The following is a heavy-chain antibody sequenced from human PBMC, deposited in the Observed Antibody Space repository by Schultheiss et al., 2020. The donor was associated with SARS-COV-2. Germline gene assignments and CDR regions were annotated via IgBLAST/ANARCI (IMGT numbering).Heavy chain of an antibody. J-gene: IGHJ4*02. CDR1: GGSFSGYY. D-gene: IGHD6-13*01. V-gene: IGHV4-34*01. CDR3: ARQSYSSSWYGGLYYFDY. Sequence: SETLSLTCAVYGGSFSGYYWSWIRQPPGKGLEWIGEINHSGSTNYNPSLKSRVTISVDTSKNQFSLKLSSVTAADTAVYYCARQSYSSSWYGGLYYFDYWGQGTLVTVSS. CDR2: INHSGST.